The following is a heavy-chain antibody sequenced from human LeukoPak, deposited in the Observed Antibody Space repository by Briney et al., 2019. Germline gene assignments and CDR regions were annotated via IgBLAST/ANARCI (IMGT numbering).Heavy chain of an antibody. V-gene: IGHV1-18*01. J-gene: IGHJ6*02. D-gene: IGHD3-10*01. CDR1: GYTFTSYG. CDR2: ISAYNGDT. CDR3: ARDRGITLVRGLIDYYYYGMDV. Sequence: ASVKVSCKASGYTFTSYGISWVRQAPGQGLEWMGWISAYNGDTNYAQKFQGRVTMTTDTSTSTASMELRSLRSDDTAVYYCARDRGITLVRGLIDYYYYGMDVWGQGTTVTVSS.